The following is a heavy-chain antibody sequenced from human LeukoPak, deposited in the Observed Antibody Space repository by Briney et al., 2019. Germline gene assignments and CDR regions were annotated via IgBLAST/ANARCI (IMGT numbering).Heavy chain of an antibody. Sequence: GGSLRLSCAASGFIFSSHGMNWVRQAPGKGLEWVSGISPSGDITYYADSVKGRFTISRDNSKNTVYLQMDSLRFEDAAVYYCAELGITMIGGVWGKGTTVTISS. V-gene: IGHV3-23*01. CDR1: GFIFSSHG. CDR2: ISPSGDIT. D-gene: IGHD3-10*02. J-gene: IGHJ6*04. CDR3: AELGITMIGGV.